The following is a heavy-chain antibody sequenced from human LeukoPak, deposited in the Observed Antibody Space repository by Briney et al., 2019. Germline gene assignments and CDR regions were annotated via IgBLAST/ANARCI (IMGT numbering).Heavy chain of an antibody. J-gene: IGHJ4*02. CDR3: AREAADGYNYRYFDY. CDR1: GGSISSHY. D-gene: IGHD5-24*01. Sequence: TSETLSLTCTVSGGSISSHYWSWIRQPPGKGLEWIGYIYYSGSTNYNPSLKSRVTISVDTSTNQFSLKLSSVTAADTAVYYCAREAADGYNYRYFDYWGQGTLVTVSS. V-gene: IGHV4-59*11. CDR2: IYYSGST.